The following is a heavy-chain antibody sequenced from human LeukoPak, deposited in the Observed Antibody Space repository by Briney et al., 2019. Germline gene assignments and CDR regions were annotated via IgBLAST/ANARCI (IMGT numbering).Heavy chain of an antibody. V-gene: IGHV3-30*03. CDR1: GFTFSSYG. CDR3: AREGQDLFDY. CDR2: ISYDGSKK. D-gene: IGHD2-15*01. J-gene: IGHJ4*02. Sequence: GGSLRLSCATSGFTFSSYGMHWVRQAPGKGLEWVAVISYDGSKKYYADSVKGRFTISRDNSKNTLYLQMNSLRAEDTAVYYCAREGQDLFDYWGQGTLVTVSS.